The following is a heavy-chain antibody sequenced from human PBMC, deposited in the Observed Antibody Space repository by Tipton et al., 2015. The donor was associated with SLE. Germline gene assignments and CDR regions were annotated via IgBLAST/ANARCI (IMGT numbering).Heavy chain of an antibody. CDR3: ARSYGTMVVAGAFDI. D-gene: IGHD4/OR15-4a*01. J-gene: IGHJ3*02. CDR2: INADGSDT. V-gene: IGHV3-74*01. CDR1: GFTFSAYW. Sequence: SLRLSCAASGFTFSAYWIHWVRRAPGKGLVWVSRINADGSDTNYADFVRGRFTISRDNAKNSLYMQMNSLRAEDTALYYCARSYGTMVVAGAFDIWGQGTMVTVSS.